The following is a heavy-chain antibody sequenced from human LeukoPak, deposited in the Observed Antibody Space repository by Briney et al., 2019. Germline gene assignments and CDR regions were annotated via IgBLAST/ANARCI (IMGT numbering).Heavy chain of an antibody. D-gene: IGHD6-19*01. CDR2: IYYSGST. Sequence: SETLSLTCTVSGGSISSYYWRWIRQPPGKGLEWIGNIYYSGSTIYNPSLKSRVTISVDSSKTHFSLKLTSVTAADTAVYYCARHWVAVSHASRFDPWGQGTLVTVSS. J-gene: IGHJ5*02. V-gene: IGHV4-59*08. CDR1: GGSISSYY. CDR3: ARHWVAVSHASRFDP.